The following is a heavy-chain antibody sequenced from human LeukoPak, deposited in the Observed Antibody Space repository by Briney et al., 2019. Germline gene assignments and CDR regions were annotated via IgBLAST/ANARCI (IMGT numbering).Heavy chain of an antibody. J-gene: IGHJ5*02. CDR3: ARGQVPAGRGYNWFDP. Sequence: KSSETLSLTCGVYGWSFNDYYWNWLRQPPGKGLEWIGEINARGDTNYNPSLKSRVTISVDTSKNQFSLRLTSTSAADTAVYYCARGQVPAGRGYNWFDPWGQGTLVTVSS. CDR2: INARGDT. V-gene: IGHV4-34*01. D-gene: IGHD2-2*01. CDR1: GWSFNDYY.